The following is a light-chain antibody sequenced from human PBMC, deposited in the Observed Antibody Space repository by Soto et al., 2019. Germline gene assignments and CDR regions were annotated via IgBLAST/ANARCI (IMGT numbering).Light chain of an antibody. J-gene: IGKJ1*01. V-gene: IGKV3-20*01. CDR2: GAS. Sequence: IVLTQSRGTLSLSPGERATLSCRASQSVSSHYLAWPQHKPARTPRPLIYGASSRAPRIPDRFSGSRAGTDYTLTIRRLASEASAVYYSQQYGSSPWTSGQGTKVDIK. CDR1: QSVSSHY. CDR3: QQYGSSPWT.